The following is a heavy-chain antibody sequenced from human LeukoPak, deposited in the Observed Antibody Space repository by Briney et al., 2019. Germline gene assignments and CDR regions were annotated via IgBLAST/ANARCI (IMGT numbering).Heavy chain of an antibody. V-gene: IGHV1-69*13. CDR1: RCTFSSYA. CDR3: ARVFGGPWGSYRFMAFDI. CDR2: ISPNFGTA. J-gene: IGHJ3*02. Sequence: GASVKVSCKASRCTFSSYAISWVRQAPGQGLEWMGGISPNFGTANYAQKFQGRVTITADESTSTAHMELSRLRSEDTAVYYCARVFGGPWGSYRFMAFDIWGQGTMVTVSS. D-gene: IGHD3-16*02.